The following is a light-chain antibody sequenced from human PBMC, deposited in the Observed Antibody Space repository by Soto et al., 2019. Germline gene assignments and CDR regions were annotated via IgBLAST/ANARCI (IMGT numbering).Light chain of an antibody. Sequence: EIVLPQSPGTLSLSPGERATLSCRASQSVSSSYLAWYQQKPGQAPRLLIYGASSRATGIPDRFSGSGSGTDFTLTISRLEPEDFAVYYCQQHGSSPWTFGQGTKVDIK. CDR1: QSVSSSY. CDR2: GAS. J-gene: IGKJ1*01. V-gene: IGKV3-20*01. CDR3: QQHGSSPWT.